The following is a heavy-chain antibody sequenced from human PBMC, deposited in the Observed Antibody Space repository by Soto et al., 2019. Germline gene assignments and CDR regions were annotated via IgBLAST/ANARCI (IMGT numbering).Heavy chain of an antibody. V-gene: IGHV4-4*07. J-gene: IGHJ4*02. CDR3: ARGVGNYYDSSGYYYVDY. CDR1: GGSISSYY. D-gene: IGHD3-22*01. CDR2: IYTSGST. Sequence: SETLSLTCTVAGGSISSYYWSWIRQPAGKGLEWIGRIYTSGSTNYNPSLKSRVTMSVDTSKNQFSLKLSSVTAADTAVYYCARGVGNYYDSSGYYYVDYWGQGTLVTVSS.